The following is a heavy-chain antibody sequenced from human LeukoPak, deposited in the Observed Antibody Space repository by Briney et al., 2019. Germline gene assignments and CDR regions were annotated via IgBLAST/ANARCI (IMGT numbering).Heavy chain of an antibody. Sequence: GASVKVSCKASGYTFTGYYMHWVRQAPGQGLEWMGWINPNSGGTNYAQKFQGRVTMTRDTSIGTAYMELSRLRSDDTAVYYCAREGGGSYSYFDYWGQGTLVTVSS. CDR2: INPNSGGT. J-gene: IGHJ4*02. D-gene: IGHD1-26*01. V-gene: IGHV1-2*02. CDR1: GYTFTGYY. CDR3: AREGGGSYSYFDY.